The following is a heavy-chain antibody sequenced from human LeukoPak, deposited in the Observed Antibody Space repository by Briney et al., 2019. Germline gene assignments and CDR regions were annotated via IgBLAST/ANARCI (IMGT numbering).Heavy chain of an antibody. D-gene: IGHD6-13*01. CDR2: ISGSGGGT. CDR1: GFTFSSYA. J-gene: IGHJ4*02. CDR3: AKDPRPGYSSSWYYPFDY. V-gene: IGHV3-23*01. Sequence: PGGSLRLSCAASGFTFSSYAMSWVRQAPGKGLEWVSAISGSGGGTYYADSVKGRFTISRDNSKNTLYLQMNSLRAEDTAVYYCAKDPRPGYSSSWYYPFDYWGQGTLVTVSS.